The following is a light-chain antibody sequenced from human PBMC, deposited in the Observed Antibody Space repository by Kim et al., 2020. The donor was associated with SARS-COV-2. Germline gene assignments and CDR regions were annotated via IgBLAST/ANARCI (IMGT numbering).Light chain of an antibody. J-gene: IGLJ3*02. CDR3: QSYDSTLNAVV. V-gene: IGLV1-40*03. CDR2: DTT. CDR1: DSNIGAAYD. Sequence: GVTISGPGGDSNIGAAYDVLWYQQLPGTAPELLIFDTTRRPSGSPDRFSGSRSGASASLAITGLQAADEADYYCQSYDSTLNAVVFGGRTQLTVL.